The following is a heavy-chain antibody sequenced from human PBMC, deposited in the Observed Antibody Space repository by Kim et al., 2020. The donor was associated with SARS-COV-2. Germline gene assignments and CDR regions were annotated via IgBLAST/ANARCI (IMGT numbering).Heavy chain of an antibody. J-gene: IGHJ2*01. Sequence: TYYNPSLTSRVTISVDTSKNQFSVRLGAVAAADAAVYYCARHLRNWYFDLWGRGTLVTVSS. CDR3: ARHLRNWYFDL. CDR2: T. V-gene: IGHV4-39*01.